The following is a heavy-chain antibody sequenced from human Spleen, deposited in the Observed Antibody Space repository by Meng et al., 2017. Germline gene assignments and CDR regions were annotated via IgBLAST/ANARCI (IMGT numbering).Heavy chain of an antibody. D-gene: IGHD4-11*01. CDR2: INHSGST. CDR1: GGSFSDYY. V-gene: IGHV4-34*01. CDR3: ARGPTTMAHDFDY. J-gene: IGHJ4*02. Sequence: QVQLQQWGAGLLKTSETLSLTCAVSGGSFSDYYWSWIRQPPGKGLEWIGEINHSGSTNYNPSLESRATISVDTSQNNLSLKLSSVTAADSAVYYCARGPTTMAHDFDYWGQGTLVTVSS.